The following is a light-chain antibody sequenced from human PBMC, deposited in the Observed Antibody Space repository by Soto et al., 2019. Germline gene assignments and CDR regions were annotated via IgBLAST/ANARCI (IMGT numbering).Light chain of an antibody. CDR2: DAS. J-gene: IGKJ5*01. V-gene: IGKV3-11*01. CDR3: QQRSNWPIT. CDR1: QSVSSY. Sequence: EIVLTQSPATLSLSPGERATLSCMASQSVSSYLAWYQQKPGQAPRLLIYDASNRATGIPARFSGSGSGTDFTLTISSLEPEDFAVYYCQQRSNWPITSGQGTRLEI.